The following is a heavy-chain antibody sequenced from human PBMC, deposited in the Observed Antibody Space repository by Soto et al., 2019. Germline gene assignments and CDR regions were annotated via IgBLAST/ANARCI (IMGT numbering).Heavy chain of an antibody. CDR3: ARDQFLDAFDI. J-gene: IGHJ3*02. D-gene: IGHD2-21*01. CDR1: GFIFSGYS. Sequence: QVQLVESGGGVVQPGRSLRLSCAASGFIFSGYSMHWVRQAPGKGLEWVAIISNDGSNKDYVDSVKGRFTISRDNSNNTLSLQMNSLRAEDTAVYYCARDQFLDAFDIWGQGTMVTVSS. V-gene: IGHV3-30-3*01. CDR2: ISNDGSNK.